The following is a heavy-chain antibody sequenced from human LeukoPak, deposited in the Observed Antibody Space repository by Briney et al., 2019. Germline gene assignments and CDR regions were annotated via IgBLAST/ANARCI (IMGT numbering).Heavy chain of an antibody. Sequence: SVKVSCKASGYTFTSYGISWVRQAPGQGLEWMGGIIPIFGTANYAQKFQGRVTITADESTSTAYMELSSLRSEDTAVYYCASYLSGWPMKYWGQGTLVTVSS. CDR3: ASYLSGWPMKY. CDR2: IIPIFGTA. D-gene: IGHD6-19*01. V-gene: IGHV1-69*13. CDR1: GYTFTSYG. J-gene: IGHJ4*02.